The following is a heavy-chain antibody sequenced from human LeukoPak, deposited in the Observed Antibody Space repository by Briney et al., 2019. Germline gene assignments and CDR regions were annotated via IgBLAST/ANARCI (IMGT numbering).Heavy chain of an antibody. V-gene: IGHV3-21*01. D-gene: IGHD1-26*01. Sequence: GGSLRLSRAASGLTVSSNYMNWVRQAPGKGLGWVSSISSSSSYIYYADSVKGRFTISRDNAKNSLYLQMNSLRAEDTAVYYCARDIRGSYYEAFDIWGQGTMVTVSS. CDR2: ISSSSSYI. CDR3: ARDIRGSYYEAFDI. CDR1: GLTVSSNY. J-gene: IGHJ3*02.